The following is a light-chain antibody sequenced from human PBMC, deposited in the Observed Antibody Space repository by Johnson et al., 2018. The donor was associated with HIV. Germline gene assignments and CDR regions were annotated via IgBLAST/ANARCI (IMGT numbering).Light chain of an antibody. J-gene: IGLJ1*01. V-gene: IGLV1-51*01. CDR1: SSNIANNY. Sequence: SVLTQPPSVSAAPGQKVTISCSGGSSNIANNYVSWYQQLPGSAPKLLIYDNDKRPSGIPDRFSGSKSGTSATLGITGLQTGDEADYYCGTWDSCLSSYVFGPGTKFTVL. CDR2: DND. CDR3: GTWDSCLSSYV.